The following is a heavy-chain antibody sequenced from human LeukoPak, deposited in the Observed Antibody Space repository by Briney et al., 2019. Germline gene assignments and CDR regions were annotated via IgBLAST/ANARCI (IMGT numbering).Heavy chain of an antibody. CDR1: GFTFSSYS. CDR3: AKGFGPLDDWYFDL. CDR2: ISSSSSTI. Sequence: GGSLRLSCAASGFTFSSYSMNWVRQAPGKGLEWVSYISSSSSTIYYADSVKGRFSISRDNAKNSLYLLMNSLTTEDMALYYCAKGFGPLDDWYFDLWGRGTLVTVSS. D-gene: IGHD1-1*01. V-gene: IGHV3-48*04. J-gene: IGHJ2*01.